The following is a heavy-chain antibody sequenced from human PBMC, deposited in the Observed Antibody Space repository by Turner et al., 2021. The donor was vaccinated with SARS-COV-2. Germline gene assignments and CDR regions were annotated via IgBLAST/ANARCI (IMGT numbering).Heavy chain of an antibody. V-gene: IGHV4-39*02. D-gene: IGHD2-2*01. Sequence: QLQLQESGPGLVKPSETLSLTCTVSGGSISSSSYYWGWIRQPPGKGLECIGTIYYSGSTYYNPSLKSRVTISVDTSKNQFSLKLSSVTAADTAVYYCARDCSIPSCEAWGQGTLVTVSS. CDR3: ARDCSIPSCEA. CDR1: GGSISSSSYY. J-gene: IGHJ5*02. CDR2: IYYSGST.